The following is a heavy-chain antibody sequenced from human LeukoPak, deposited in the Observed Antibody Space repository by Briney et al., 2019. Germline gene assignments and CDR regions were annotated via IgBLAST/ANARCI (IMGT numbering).Heavy chain of an antibody. CDR2: IDPKSGGS. J-gene: IGHJ4*02. Sequence: GASVKVSCKASGYTFTSYYMHWVRQAPGQGLEWMGWIDPKSGGSNYAPKFRDSVRVAMSRDTSISTAYMALSSLTPDDTAMYYCARDLSRGWYYFDFWGQGTLVTVSS. D-gene: IGHD6-19*01. V-gene: IGHV1-2*02. CDR1: GYTFTSYY. CDR3: ARDLSRGWYYFDF.